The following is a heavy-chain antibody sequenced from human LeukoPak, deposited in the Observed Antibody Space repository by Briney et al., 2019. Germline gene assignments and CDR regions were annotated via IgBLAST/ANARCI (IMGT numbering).Heavy chain of an antibody. CDR1: GYSISSGYY. V-gene: IGHV4-38-2*02. D-gene: IGHD6-19*01. CDR2: IYHSGST. CDR3: ARLSSYPRRFDP. Sequence: SETLSLTCTVSGYSISSGYYWGWIRQPPGKWLEWIGSIYHSGSTYYNPSLKSRVTISVDTSKNQFSLKLSSVTAADTAVYYCARLSSYPRRFDPWGQGTLVTVSS. J-gene: IGHJ5*02.